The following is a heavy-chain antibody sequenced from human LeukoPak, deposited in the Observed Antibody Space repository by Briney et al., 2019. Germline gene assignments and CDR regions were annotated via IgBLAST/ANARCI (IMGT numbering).Heavy chain of an antibody. J-gene: IGHJ2*01. V-gene: IGHV3-7*01. CDR3: ARQYSDILTGYHRGELYWYFDL. CDR2: IKQDGSEK. CDR1: GFTFSSYW. Sequence: PWGSLRLSCAASGFTFSSYWMSWVRQAPGKGLEWVANIKQDGSEKYYVDSVKGRFTISRDNAKNSLYLQMNSLRAEDTAVYYCARQYSDILTGYHRGELYWYFDLWGRGTLVTVSS. D-gene: IGHD3-9*01.